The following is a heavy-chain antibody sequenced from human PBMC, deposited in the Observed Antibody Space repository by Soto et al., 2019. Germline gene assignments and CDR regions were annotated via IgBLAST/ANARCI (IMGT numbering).Heavy chain of an antibody. V-gene: IGHV4-4*07. Sequence: QVQLQESGPGLMKPSETLSLTCTVSGGSVSDYYWTWIRQPAGKGLEWIGRISTSGSTNYSPSLKSRVTLSVDTSKNQFSLRLTSVTAADTAVYYCARDLAGNNWFDPWGQGTLVTVSS. J-gene: IGHJ5*02. D-gene: IGHD1-1*01. CDR2: ISTSGST. CDR3: ARDLAGNNWFDP. CDR1: GGSVSDYY.